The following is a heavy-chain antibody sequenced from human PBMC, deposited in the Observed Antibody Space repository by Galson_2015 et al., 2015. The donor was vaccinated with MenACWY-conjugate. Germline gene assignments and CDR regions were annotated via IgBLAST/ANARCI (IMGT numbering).Heavy chain of an antibody. CDR1: GFIFNTFW. Sequence: SLRLSCAASGFIFNTFWMHWVRHAPGKGLVWVSRVNPGGSSTTYADSVKDRFTISRDIAKNTLFLQMNSLRPEDTAVFYCAKSRGASFYFDSWGQGTLVTVSS. V-gene: IGHV3-74*01. CDR2: VNPGGSST. J-gene: IGHJ4*02. CDR3: AKSRGASFYFDS. D-gene: IGHD1-26*01.